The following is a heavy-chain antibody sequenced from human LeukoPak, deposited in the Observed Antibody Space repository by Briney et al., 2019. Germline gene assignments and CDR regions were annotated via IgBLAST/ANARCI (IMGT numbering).Heavy chain of an antibody. CDR2: ISAYNGNT. V-gene: IGHV1-18*01. CDR1: GYTFTSYG. J-gene: IGHJ4*02. Sequence: ASVKVSCKASGYTFTSYGISWVRQAPGQGLEWMGWISAYNGNTNYAQKLQGRVTMTTDTSTSIAYMELRSLRSDDTAVYYCARDQADYGDSDQINFDYWGQGTLVTVSS. CDR3: ARDQADYGDSDQINFDY. D-gene: IGHD4-17*01.